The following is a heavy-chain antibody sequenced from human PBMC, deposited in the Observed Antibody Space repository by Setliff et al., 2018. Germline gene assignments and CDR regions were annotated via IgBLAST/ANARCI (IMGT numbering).Heavy chain of an antibody. CDR3: ATLAFTYYYDSSGYYPHDY. D-gene: IGHD3-22*01. Sequence: GASVKVSCKVSGYTLTELSMHWVRQAPGKGLEWMGGFDPEDGETIYAQKFQGRVTMIEDTSTDTAYMELSSLRSEDTAVYYCATLAFTYYYDSSGYYPHDYWGQGTLVTVSS. J-gene: IGHJ4*02. CDR1: GYTLTELS. CDR2: FDPEDGET. V-gene: IGHV1-24*01.